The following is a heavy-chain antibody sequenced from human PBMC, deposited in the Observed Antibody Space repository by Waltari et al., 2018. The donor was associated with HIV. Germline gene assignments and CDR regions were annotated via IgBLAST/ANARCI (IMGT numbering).Heavy chain of an antibody. CDR1: GFTFSSYA. CDR2: ISHDGSNK. Sequence: QVQLVESGGGVVQPGRSLRLSCAASGFTFSSYAMHWVRQAPGKGLEWVAVISHDGSNKYYADSVKGRFTISRDNSKNTLYLQMNSLRAEDTAVYYCARDPYYYDSSGYLCYFDYWGQGTLVTVSS. V-gene: IGHV3-30-3*01. J-gene: IGHJ4*02. CDR3: ARDPYYYDSSGYLCYFDY. D-gene: IGHD3-22*01.